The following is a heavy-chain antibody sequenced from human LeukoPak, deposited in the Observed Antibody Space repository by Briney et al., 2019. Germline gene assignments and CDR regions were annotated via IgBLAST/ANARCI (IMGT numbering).Heavy chain of an antibody. CDR1: GFTFSTYS. Sequence: KTGGSLRLSCAASGFTFSTYSMNWVRQAPGKGLEWVPSISSGSRYIYYADSVKGRFTISRDNAKNSLYLQMNSLRAEDTAVYYCARCSRGSCYHSDDYWGQGTLVTVSS. V-gene: IGHV3-21*01. D-gene: IGHD2-15*01. CDR2: ISSGSRYI. CDR3: ARCSRGSCYHSDDY. J-gene: IGHJ4*02.